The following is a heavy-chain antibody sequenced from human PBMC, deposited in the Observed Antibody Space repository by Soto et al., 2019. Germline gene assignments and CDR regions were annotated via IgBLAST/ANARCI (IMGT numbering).Heavy chain of an antibody. J-gene: IGHJ3*02. D-gene: IGHD3-9*01. Sequence: QITLKESGPTLVKPTQTLTLTCTFSGFSLSTSGVGVGWIRQPPGKALEWLALIYWDDDKRYSPSLKSRLTITNDTSKNQVVLTMTKMDPVDTATYNCAHSPLYYDILTGYYGGAFDIWGQGTMVTVSS. V-gene: IGHV2-5*02. CDR2: IYWDDDK. CDR1: GFSLSTSGVG. CDR3: AHSPLYYDILTGYYGGAFDI.